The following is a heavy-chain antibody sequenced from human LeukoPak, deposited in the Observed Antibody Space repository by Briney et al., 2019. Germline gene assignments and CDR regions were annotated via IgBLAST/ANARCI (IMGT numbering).Heavy chain of an antibody. Sequence: GRSLRLSCAASGFTFSSYAMHWVRQAPGKGLEWVAVISYDGSNKYYADSVKGRFTISRDNSKNTLYLQMNSLRAEDTAVYYCARGSRGIVGATSTYFDYWGQGTLVTVSS. V-gene: IGHV3-30-3*01. J-gene: IGHJ4*02. CDR2: ISYDGSNK. CDR3: ARGSRGIVGATSTYFDY. CDR1: GFTFSSYA. D-gene: IGHD1-26*01.